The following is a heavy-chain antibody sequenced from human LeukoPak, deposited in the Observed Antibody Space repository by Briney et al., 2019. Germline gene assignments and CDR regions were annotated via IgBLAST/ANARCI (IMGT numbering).Heavy chain of an antibody. CDR1: GFTFSNYG. CDR2: IRFDGSNK. Sequence: GGSLRLSCAASGFTFSNYGMHWVRQAPGKGLEWVAFIRFDGSNKYYADSVKGRFIISRDDSKNTLYLQMNSLRAEDTALYFCAKTWNGDGYNFLSVGRIFDSWGQGTLVTVSS. CDR3: AKTWNGDGYNFLSVGRIFDS. D-gene: IGHD5-24*01. J-gene: IGHJ4*02. V-gene: IGHV3-30*02.